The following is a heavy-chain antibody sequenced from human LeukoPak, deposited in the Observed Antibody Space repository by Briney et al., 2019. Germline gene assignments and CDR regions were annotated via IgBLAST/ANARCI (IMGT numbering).Heavy chain of an antibody. V-gene: IGHV3-23*01. J-gene: IGHJ4*02. CDR1: GFTFSSYA. CDR2: ISGRDGST. Sequence: GGSLRLSCAASGFTFSSYAMSWVRQAPGKGLEWVSGISGRDGSTYDADSVKGRFTISRDNSKNTLYLQMNSLRAEDTAVYYCARAKGLSYYYDSSGYYFDYWGQGTLVTVSS. CDR3: ARAKGLSYYYDSSGYYFDY. D-gene: IGHD3-22*01.